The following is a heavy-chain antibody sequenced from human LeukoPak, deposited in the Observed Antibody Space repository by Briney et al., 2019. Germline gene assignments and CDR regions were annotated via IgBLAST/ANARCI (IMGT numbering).Heavy chain of an antibody. CDR2: LRPEGRDT. J-gene: IGHJ5*02. Sequence: PGGSLRLACAASGSSFRGKWMTWVRQPPRGLLGWEANLRPEGRDTYHANSVKGRFSISRDNAKNSLYLQMNGLRADDTAIYYCARDPYDDAPDPWGQGTLLTVSS. CDR3: ARDPYDDAPDP. D-gene: IGHD3-3*01. V-gene: IGHV3-7*01. CDR1: GSSFRGKW.